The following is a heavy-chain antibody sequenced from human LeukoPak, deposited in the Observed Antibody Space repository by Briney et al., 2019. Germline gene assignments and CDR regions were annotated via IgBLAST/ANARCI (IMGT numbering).Heavy chain of an antibody. V-gene: IGHV1-69*13. CDR3: RVTDRYRDAFDI. D-gene: IGHD5-18*01. Sequence: SVKVSCKASGYTFTGYCMHWVRQAPGQGLEWMGGIIPIFGTANYAQKFQGRVTITADESTSTAYMELSSLRSEDTAVYYCRVTDRYRDAFDIWGQGTTVTVSS. CDR1: GYTFTGYC. J-gene: IGHJ3*02. CDR2: IIPIFGTA.